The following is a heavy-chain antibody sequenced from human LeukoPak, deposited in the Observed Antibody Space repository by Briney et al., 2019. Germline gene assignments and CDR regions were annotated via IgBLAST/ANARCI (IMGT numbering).Heavy chain of an antibody. CDR1: GFTVSSYW. CDR3: ARDAGQATPFYC. D-gene: IGHD2-15*01. V-gene: IGHV3-74*01. J-gene: IGHJ4*02. Sequence: PGGSLRLSCAASGFTVSSYWIHWVRQAPGKGLVWVSLIRRDGTTSFAASVQGRFTISRDNARNTLYLQMNSLAAEDTAVYYCARDAGQATPFYCCGPGSLVTVSA. CDR2: IRRDGTT.